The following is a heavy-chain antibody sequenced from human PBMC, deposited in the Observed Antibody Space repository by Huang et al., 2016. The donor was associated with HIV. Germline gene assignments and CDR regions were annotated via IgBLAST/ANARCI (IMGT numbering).Heavy chain of an antibody. Sequence: VESGGRLVQPGGSTFTFAAYWMSWVRQPPGKGLEWVANIRQDESEKYYVDSVKGRFNISRDNAKKVLFLEMNNVTVEDTATYYCATKTGGMDIWGQGTTVTVS. D-gene: IGHD1-7*01. CDR2: IRQDESEK. V-gene: IGHV3-7*03. CDR1: FTFAAYW. CDR3: ATKTGGMDI. J-gene: IGHJ6*02.